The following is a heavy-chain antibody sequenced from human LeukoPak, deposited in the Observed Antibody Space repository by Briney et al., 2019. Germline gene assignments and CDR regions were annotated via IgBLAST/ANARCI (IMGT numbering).Heavy chain of an antibody. D-gene: IGHD1-26*01. J-gene: IGHJ4*02. Sequence: ASVKVSCKASGYTFTSFGFSWVRQAPGQGLEWMGWISAYNGHTNYAQNLRGRVTLTTDTSTSTVYMEPTSLRSDDTAVYYCARDQVVGATAGTFDNWGQGTLVTVSS. CDR2: ISAYNGHT. CDR3: ARDQVVGATAGTFDN. V-gene: IGHV1-18*01. CDR1: GYTFTSFG.